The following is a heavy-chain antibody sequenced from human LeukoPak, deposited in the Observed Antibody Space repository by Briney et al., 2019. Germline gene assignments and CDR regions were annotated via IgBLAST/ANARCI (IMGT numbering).Heavy chain of an antibody. CDR3: ARVPYLYYFDY. CDR1: GYSISSGYY. Sequence: SETLSLTCTVSGYSISSGYYWGWIRQPPGEGLEWIGSIYHSGSTYYNPSLKSRVTISVDTSKNQFSLKLSSVTAADTAVYYCARVPYLYYFDYWGQGTLVTVSS. V-gene: IGHV4-38-2*02. J-gene: IGHJ4*02. CDR2: IYHSGST.